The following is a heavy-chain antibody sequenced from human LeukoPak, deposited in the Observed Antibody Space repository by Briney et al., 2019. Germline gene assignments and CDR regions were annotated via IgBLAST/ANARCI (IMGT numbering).Heavy chain of an antibody. V-gene: IGHV1-8*03. CDR1: GYTFTSYD. CDR2: MNPNSGNT. Sequence: GASVKVSCKASGYTFTSYDINWVRQATGQGLEWMGWMNPNSGNTGYAQKFQGRVTITRNTSISTAYMELSSLRSEDTAVYYCARGGRRSFRDMVRGVIGYYYYMDVWGKGTTVTVSS. J-gene: IGHJ6*03. CDR3: ARGGRRSFRDMVRGVIGYYYYMDV. D-gene: IGHD3-10*01.